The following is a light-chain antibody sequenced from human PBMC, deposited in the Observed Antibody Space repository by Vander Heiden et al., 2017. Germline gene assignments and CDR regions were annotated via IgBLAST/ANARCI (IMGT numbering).Light chain of an antibody. Sequence: QSVLTQLPSVSGAPGPRVTIPCTGSSSNIGAGYDVHWYQQHPGTAPKLLIYSNSNRPSGVPDRFSGSKSGTSASMNITGLQAEDEANYYCQSYDSSLSGSVLGGGTKLTVL. CDR3: QSYDSSLSGSV. V-gene: IGLV1-40*01. J-gene: IGLJ2*01. CDR2: SNS. CDR1: SSNIGAGYD.